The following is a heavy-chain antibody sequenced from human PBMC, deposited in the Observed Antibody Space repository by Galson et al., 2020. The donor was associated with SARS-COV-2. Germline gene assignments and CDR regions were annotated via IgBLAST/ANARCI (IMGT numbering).Heavy chain of an antibody. CDR3: AHSDYDILTGYSLDFDY. CDR2: IYWDDDK. D-gene: IGHD3-9*01. J-gene: IGHJ4*02. Sequence: KMSGPTLVKPTQTLTLTCPFSGFSLSTSGVGVGWIRQPPGKALEWLAPIYWDDDKRYSPSLKSRLTITKDTSKNQVVLTMTNMDPVDTATYYCAHSDYDILTGYSLDFDYWGQGTLVTVSS. V-gene: IGHV2-5*02. CDR1: GFSLSTSGVG.